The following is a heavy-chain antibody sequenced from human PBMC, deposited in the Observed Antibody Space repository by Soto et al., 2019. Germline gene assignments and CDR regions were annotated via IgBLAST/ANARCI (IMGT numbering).Heavy chain of an antibody. CDR3: AKELRETGGYYFDC. CDR1: GFSFSKYG. V-gene: IGHV3-30*18. CDR2: MSDDGSKK. J-gene: IGHJ4*02. Sequence: VQLVESGGGVVQPGRSLRLSCAASGFSFSKYGMHWVRQAPGKGLEWVAEMSDDGSKKYYGDSVKGRFTISRDNSKNTLYLLMDCLRPEDTAMYYCAKELRETGGYYFDCWGQGTLVTVSS. D-gene: IGHD3-16*01.